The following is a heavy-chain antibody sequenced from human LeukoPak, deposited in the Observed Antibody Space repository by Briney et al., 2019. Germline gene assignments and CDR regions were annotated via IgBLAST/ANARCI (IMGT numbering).Heavy chain of an antibody. V-gene: IGHV1-2*02. J-gene: IGHJ4*02. D-gene: IGHD3-9*01. CDR2: INPNSGGT. Sequence: ASVKVSFKASGYTFTSYYMHWVRQAPGQGLEWMGWINPNSGGTNYAQKFQGRVTMTRDTSISTAYMELSRLRSDDTAVYYCAREYYDILTGYYRDHFDYWGQGTLVTVSS. CDR3: AREYYDILTGYYRDHFDY. CDR1: GYTFTSYY.